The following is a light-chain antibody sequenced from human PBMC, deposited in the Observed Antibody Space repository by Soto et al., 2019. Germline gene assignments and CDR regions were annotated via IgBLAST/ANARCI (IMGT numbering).Light chain of an antibody. CDR2: GVS. CDR1: QRITGN. J-gene: IGKJ2*01. CDR3: QQYDNWPPYT. V-gene: IGKV3-15*01. Sequence: EVVMTQSPATLSVSPGGRATLSCRASQRITGNVAWYQQKPGQAPTLLIYGVSTRATGVPARFRGSGSGTEFSLTISGLQSEDSAVYYCQQYDNWPPYTFGQGTKLEIK.